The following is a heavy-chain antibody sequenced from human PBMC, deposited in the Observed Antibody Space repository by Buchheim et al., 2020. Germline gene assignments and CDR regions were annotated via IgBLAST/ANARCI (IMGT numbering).Heavy chain of an antibody. D-gene: IGHD2-21*02. CDR1: GGSFSGYY. CDR2: INHSGST. V-gene: IGHV4-34*01. CDR3: ARARRAYCGGDCYSYYFDY. Sequence: QVQLQQWGAGLLKPSETLSLTFAVYGGSFSGYYWSWIRQPPGKGLEWIGEINHSGSTNYNPSLKSRVTISVDTSKNQFSLKLSSVTAADTAVYYCARARRAYCGGDCYSYYFDYWGQGTL. J-gene: IGHJ4*02.